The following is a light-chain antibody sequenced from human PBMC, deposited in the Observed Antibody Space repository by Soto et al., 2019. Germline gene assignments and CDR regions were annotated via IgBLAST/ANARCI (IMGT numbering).Light chain of an antibody. CDR3: QQYGSSPFT. CDR2: GAS. Sequence: EIVLTQSPGTLSLSPGERATLSCRASQSVSSSYLAWYQQKPGQAPRLLIYGASSRATGIPDRFSGSGSGTDFTLTISRLEPEDFPVYYCQQYGSSPFTFGGGTKVEIK. CDR1: QSVSSSY. V-gene: IGKV3-20*01. J-gene: IGKJ4*01.